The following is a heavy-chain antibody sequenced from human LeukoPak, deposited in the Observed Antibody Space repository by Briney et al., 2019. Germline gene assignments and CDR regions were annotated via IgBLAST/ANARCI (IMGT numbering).Heavy chain of an antibody. D-gene: IGHD3-10*01. Sequence: GGSLRLSCAASGLSVSTNSMSWVRQAPGKGLEWVSVIYSGDSTYYGDSVKGRFTISSDKSKNTLYLQMNSLRAEDTAVYYCAKDYYYGSGSTPPRLDSWGQGTLVTVSS. V-gene: IGHV3-66*01. CDR2: IYSGDST. CDR3: AKDYYYGSGSTPPRLDS. J-gene: IGHJ4*02. CDR1: GLSVSTNS.